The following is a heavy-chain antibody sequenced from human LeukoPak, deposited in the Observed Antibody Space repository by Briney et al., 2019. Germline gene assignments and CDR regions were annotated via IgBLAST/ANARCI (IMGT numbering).Heavy chain of an antibody. J-gene: IGHJ3*02. CDR3: ARPTWSYNAFDI. V-gene: IGHV3-21*01. Sequence: GGSLRLSCTASGFTFNNYNLNWVRQAPGKGLEWVSSISSSSTYIYYADSVKGRFAVSRDNAKSSVYLQMNSLRSEDTAVYYCARPTWSYNAFDIWGRGTLVTVSS. D-gene: IGHD2-15*01. CDR2: ISSSSTYI. CDR1: GFTFNNYN.